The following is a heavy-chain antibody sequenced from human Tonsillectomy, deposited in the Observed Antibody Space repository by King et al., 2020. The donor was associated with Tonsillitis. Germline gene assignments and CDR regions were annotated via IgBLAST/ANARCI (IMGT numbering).Heavy chain of an antibody. CDR1: GYRFTTSW. CDR2: IYPSDSDT. J-gene: IGHJ5*01. V-gene: IGHV5-51*03. CDR3: ARLTYGSGSFLDS. Sequence: EVQLVESGAEVKKPGESLKISCTTSGYRFTTSWIGWVRQMPGKGLESMGIIYPSDSDTRYSPSFQGQVIISADKSISTAYLQWSRLKASDTAMYYCARLTYGSGSFLDSWGQGTLVTVSS. D-gene: IGHD3-10*01.